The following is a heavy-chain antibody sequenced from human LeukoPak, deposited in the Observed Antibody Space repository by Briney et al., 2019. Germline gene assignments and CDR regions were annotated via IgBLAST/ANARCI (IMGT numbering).Heavy chain of an antibody. CDR2: IIPIFGTA. J-gene: IGHJ4*02. D-gene: IGHD3-22*01. CDR1: GGIFSSYA. Sequence: SVKVSCKASGGIFSSYAISWVRQAPGQGLEWMGGIIPIFGTANYAQKFQGRVTITADKSTSTAYMELSSLRSEDTAVYYCAREPMIVVVPLYYFDYWGQGTLVTVSS. CDR3: AREPMIVVVPLYYFDY. V-gene: IGHV1-69*06.